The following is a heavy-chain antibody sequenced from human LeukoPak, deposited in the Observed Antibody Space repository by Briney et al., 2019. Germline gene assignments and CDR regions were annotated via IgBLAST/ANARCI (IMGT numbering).Heavy chain of an antibody. CDR1: GGSISSYY. V-gene: IGHV4-59*01. CDR2: IYYSGST. D-gene: IGHD2-2*01. Sequence: SETLSLTWTVSGGSISSYYWSWIRQPQGKGLEWIGYIYYSGSTNYNPSLKSRVTISVDTSKNQFSLKLSSVTAADTAVYYCARGIESSTSWIDPWGQGTLVTVSS. CDR3: ARGIESSTSWIDP. J-gene: IGHJ5*02.